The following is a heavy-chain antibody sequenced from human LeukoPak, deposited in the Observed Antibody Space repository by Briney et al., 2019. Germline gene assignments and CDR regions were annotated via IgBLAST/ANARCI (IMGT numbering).Heavy chain of an antibody. CDR1: GYTLTELS. CDR2: FDPEDGET. Sequence: ASVKVSCKVSGYTLTELSMHWVRQAPGKGLEWMGGFDPEDGETIYAQKFQGRVTMTEDTSTDTAYMELSSLRSEDTAVYYCATSTPSTIFGVAIMRWSPNYYYYYGMDVWGQGTTVTVSS. V-gene: IGHV1-24*01. D-gene: IGHD3-3*01. J-gene: IGHJ6*02. CDR3: ATSTPSTIFGVAIMRWSPNYYYYYGMDV.